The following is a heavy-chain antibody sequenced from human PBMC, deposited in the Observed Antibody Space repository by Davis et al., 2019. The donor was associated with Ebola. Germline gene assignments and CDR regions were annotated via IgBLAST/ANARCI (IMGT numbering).Heavy chain of an antibody. J-gene: IGHJ4*02. D-gene: IGHD3-16*02. CDR1: GFTFDDYA. V-gene: IGHV3-9*01. CDR3: AKGGSYRYQFDY. Sequence: PGGSLRLSCAASGFTFDDYAMRWVRQAPGKGLEWVSGISWNSGNINYADSVKGRFTISRDNAKNSLYLQMNSLRAEDTALYYCAKGGSYRYQFDYWGQGTLVTVSS. CDR2: ISWNSGNI.